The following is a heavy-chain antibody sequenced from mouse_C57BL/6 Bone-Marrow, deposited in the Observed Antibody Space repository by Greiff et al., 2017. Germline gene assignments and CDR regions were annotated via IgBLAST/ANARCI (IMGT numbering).Heavy chain of an antibody. CDR1: GYTFTDYY. CDR3: AHYGSSWGFAY. Sequence: EVQLQQSGPVLVKPGASVKMSCKASGYTFTDYYMNWVKQSHGKSLEWIGVINPYNGGTSYNQKFKGKATLTVDKSSSTAYMELNSLASEDSAVYYCAHYGSSWGFAYWGQGTLVTVSA. D-gene: IGHD1-1*01. V-gene: IGHV1-19*01. CDR2: INPYNGGT. J-gene: IGHJ3*01.